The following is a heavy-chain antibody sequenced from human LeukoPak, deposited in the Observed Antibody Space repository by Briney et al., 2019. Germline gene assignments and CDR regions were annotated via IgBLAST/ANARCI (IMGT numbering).Heavy chain of an antibody. CDR3: ARRSSSRNYFDY. CDR1: GFTFSNYG. J-gene: IGHJ4*02. CDR2: INYRGGST. D-gene: IGHD6-13*01. Sequence: GGSLRLSCAASGFTFSNYGMSWVRQAPGKGLEWVSAINYRGGSTYYADSVKGRFTISRDNSKNTVYLQMNSLRGEDTAVYYCARRSSSRNYFDYWGQGTLVTVSS. V-gene: IGHV3-23*01.